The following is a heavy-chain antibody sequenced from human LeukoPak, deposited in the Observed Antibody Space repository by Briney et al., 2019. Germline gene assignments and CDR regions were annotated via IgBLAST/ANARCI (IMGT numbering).Heavy chain of an antibody. D-gene: IGHD2-2*01. Sequence: SETLSLTCTVSGGSISSGSYYWSWIRQPAGKGLEWIGRIYTSGSTTYNPSLKSRVTISVDTSKNQFSLKLSSVTAADTAVYYCAREIVVVPAAIWFDPWGQGTLVTVSS. CDR1: GGSISSGSYY. V-gene: IGHV4-61*02. CDR2: IYTSGST. J-gene: IGHJ5*02. CDR3: AREIVVVPAAIWFDP.